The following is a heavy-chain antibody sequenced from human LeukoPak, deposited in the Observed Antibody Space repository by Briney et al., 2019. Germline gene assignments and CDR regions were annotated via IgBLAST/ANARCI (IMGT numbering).Heavy chain of an antibody. CDR1: GHSISSSSYY. Sequence: SETLSLTCTVSGHSISSSSYYWGWIRQPPGKGLEWIGSIYYSGSTYYNPSLKSRVTISVDTSKNQFSLKLSSVTAADTAVYYCASQEGLWTGDYWGQGTLVTVSS. CDR3: ASQEGLWTGDY. J-gene: IGHJ4*02. V-gene: IGHV4-39*01. CDR2: IYYSGST. D-gene: IGHD4/OR15-4a*01.